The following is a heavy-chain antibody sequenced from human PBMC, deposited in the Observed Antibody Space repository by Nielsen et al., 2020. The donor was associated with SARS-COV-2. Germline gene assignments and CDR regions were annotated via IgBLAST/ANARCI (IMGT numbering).Heavy chain of an antibody. V-gene: IGHV1-2*06. J-gene: IGHJ6*02. CDR1: GYTFTGYY. Sequence: ASVKVSCKASGYTFTGYYIHWVRQAPGQGLEWMGRINPYSGGTNYAQKFQGTVTMTRDASISTVYMELTSDDTAVYYCARARATIFGLVMSYGMDVWGQGTTVTVSS. CDR3: ARARATIFGLVMSYGMDV. D-gene: IGHD3/OR15-3a*01. CDR2: INPYSGGT.